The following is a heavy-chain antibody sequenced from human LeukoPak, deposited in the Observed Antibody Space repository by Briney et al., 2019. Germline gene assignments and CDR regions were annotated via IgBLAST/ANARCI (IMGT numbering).Heavy chain of an antibody. CDR2: IDPYTTNT. CDR1: GYTFTTYA. J-gene: IGHJ5*02. CDR3: ARASNTGYSSSWLKYNWFDP. D-gene: IGHD6-13*01. Sequence: GASVKVSCKASGYTFTTYAISWVRQTPGQGLDWMGWIDPYTTNTDYAQKFQGRVTMTTDTSTRTAYMELKSLTPDDTAVYYCARASNTGYSSSWLKYNWFDPWGQGTLVTVSS. V-gene: IGHV1-18*01.